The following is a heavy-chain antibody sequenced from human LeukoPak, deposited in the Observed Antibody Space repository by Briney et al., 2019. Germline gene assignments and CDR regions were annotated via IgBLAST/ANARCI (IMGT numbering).Heavy chain of an antibody. D-gene: IGHD3-10*01. CDR1: GGSISSSIYF. J-gene: IGHJ6*03. Sequence: SETLSLTCSVSGGSISSSIYFWGWIRQPPGKGLEWIASVHSSGSSYYNPSLKSRVTIFVDTSKNQLSLKLSSVTAADTAVYFCARQLYVSGSYYAPMDVWGKGTTVTISS. V-gene: IGHV4-39*01. CDR2: VHSSGSS. CDR3: ARQLYVSGSYYAPMDV.